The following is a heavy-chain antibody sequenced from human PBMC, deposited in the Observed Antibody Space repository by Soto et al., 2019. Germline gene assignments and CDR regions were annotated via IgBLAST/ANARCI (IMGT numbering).Heavy chain of an antibody. V-gene: IGHV3-33*01. D-gene: IGHD1-26*01. CDR1: GFTFSSYG. J-gene: IGHJ3*02. Sequence: QVQLVESGGGVVQPGRSLRLSCAASGFTFSSYGMHWVRQAPGKGLELVAVIWYDGSNKYYADSVKGRVTISRDNSKNALELQMNSMRAGDTAVYYCARNSGLGRDGAFDIWGQGTMVTVSS. CDR2: IWYDGSNK. CDR3: ARNSGLGRDGAFDI.